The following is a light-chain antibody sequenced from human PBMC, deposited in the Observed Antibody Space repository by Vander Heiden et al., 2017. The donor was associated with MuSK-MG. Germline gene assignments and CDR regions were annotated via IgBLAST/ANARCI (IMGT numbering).Light chain of an antibody. V-gene: IGLV1-47*02. CDR2: SDD. CDR3: SVWDDSLSAWM. Sequence: QSVLTQPPSASGTPGQGVTISCSVSSSNIGGNYVFWYQQLPGTAPKLLIYSDDQRPSGVPDRFSGSKSGTSGSLAISGLRSEDEADYYCSVWDDSLSAWMFGGGTKLTVL. J-gene: IGLJ3*02. CDR1: SSNIGGNY.